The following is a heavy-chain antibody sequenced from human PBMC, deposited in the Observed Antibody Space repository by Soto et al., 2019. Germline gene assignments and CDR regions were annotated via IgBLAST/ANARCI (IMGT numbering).Heavy chain of an antibody. CDR3: AREEVSYYYDSSGYPADT. Sequence: ASVKVSCKASGGTFSSYTISWVRQAPGQGLEWMGWISAYNGNTNYAQKLQGRVTMTTDTSTSTAYMELRSLRSDDTAVYYCAREEVSYYYDSSGYPADTWGQGTLVTVSS. D-gene: IGHD3-22*01. CDR2: ISAYNGNT. J-gene: IGHJ5*02. V-gene: IGHV1-18*01. CDR1: GGTFSSYT.